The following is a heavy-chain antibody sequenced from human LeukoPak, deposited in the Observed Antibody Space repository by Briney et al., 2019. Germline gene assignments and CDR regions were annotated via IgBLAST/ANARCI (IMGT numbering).Heavy chain of an antibody. V-gene: IGHV3-11*06. CDR3: ARDPTGTTAWFDP. J-gene: IGHJ5*02. Sequence: PGGSLRLSCAASGFTLSDYYMSWIRQAPGKGLEWVSYISSSSSYTNYADSVKGRFTISRDNAKNSLYLQMNSLRAEDTAVYYCARDPTGTTAWFDPWGQGTLVTVSS. CDR2: ISSSSSYT. CDR1: GFTLSDYY. D-gene: IGHD1-1*01.